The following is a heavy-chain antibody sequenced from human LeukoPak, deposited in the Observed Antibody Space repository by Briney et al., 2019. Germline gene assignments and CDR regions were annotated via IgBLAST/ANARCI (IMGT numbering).Heavy chain of an antibody. D-gene: IGHD5-12*01. V-gene: IGHV3-53*01. CDR2: IYSGGST. Sequence: GGSLRLSCAASGFTVSSNYMSWVRQAPGRGLEWVSVIYSGGSTYYADSVKGRFTISRDNSKNTLYLQMNSLRAEDTAVYYCARGPIVATLGFDYWGQGTLVTVSS. J-gene: IGHJ4*02. CDR1: GFTVSSNY. CDR3: ARGPIVATLGFDY.